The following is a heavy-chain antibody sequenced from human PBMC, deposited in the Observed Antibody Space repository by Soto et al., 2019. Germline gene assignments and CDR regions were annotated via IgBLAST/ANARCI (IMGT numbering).Heavy chain of an antibody. Sequence: SETLSLTCTFSGGSISSYYWTLIRQPPGKGLEWIGYIYHSGSTIYNPSLKSRVTISVDTSKTKFSLELSSVTAADTAVYYCARQETSGLPARVFDVWGQGTMVTVSS. CDR1: GGSISSYY. V-gene: IGHV4-59*08. CDR2: IYHSGST. D-gene: IGHD6-25*01. J-gene: IGHJ3*01. CDR3: ARQETSGLPARVFDV.